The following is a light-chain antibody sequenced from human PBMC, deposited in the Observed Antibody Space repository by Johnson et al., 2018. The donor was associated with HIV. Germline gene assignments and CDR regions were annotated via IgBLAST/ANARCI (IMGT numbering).Light chain of an antibody. V-gene: IGLV1-51*01. J-gene: IGLJ1*01. CDR2: DNN. Sequence: QSVLTQPPSVSAAPGQKVTISCSGRSSNIGNIYVSWYQHLPGTAPKPPIYDNNKQPSGFPARFSGSNSATSATLAITGLQTGAEPNYYCGTWDTSLSSGVFGTGTKVTGL. CDR3: GTWDTSLSSGV. CDR1: SSNIGNIY.